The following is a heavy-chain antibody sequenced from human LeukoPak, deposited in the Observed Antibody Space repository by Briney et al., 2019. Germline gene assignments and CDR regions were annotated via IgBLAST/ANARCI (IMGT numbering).Heavy chain of an antibody. J-gene: IGHJ6*03. D-gene: IGHD6-13*01. V-gene: IGHV1-2*06. CDR2: INPNSGGT. Sequence: ASVKVSCKASGYTFTCYYMHWVRQAPGQGLEWMGRINPNSGGTNYAQKFQGRVTMTRDTSISTAYMELSRLRSDDTAVYYCARWAAAGDPYYYYYMDVWGKGTTVTVSS. CDR3: ARWAAAGDPYYYYYMDV. CDR1: GYTFTCYY.